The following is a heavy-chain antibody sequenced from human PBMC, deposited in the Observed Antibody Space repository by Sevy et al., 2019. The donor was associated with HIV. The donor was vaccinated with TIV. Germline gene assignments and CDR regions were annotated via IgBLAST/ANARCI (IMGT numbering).Heavy chain of an antibody. CDR1: GFTFSNAW. CDR3: STDPIIVLLVTDGMDV. Sequence: GGSLRLSCAASGFTFSNAWMSWVRQAPGKGLEWVGRIKSKTDGGTTDYVAPVKGRFTIPRDDSKNTLFLQMNSLKTEDTAVYYCSTDPIIVLLVTDGMDVWGQGTTVTVSS. CDR2: IKSKTDGGTT. J-gene: IGHJ6*02. V-gene: IGHV3-15*01. D-gene: IGHD2-8*02.